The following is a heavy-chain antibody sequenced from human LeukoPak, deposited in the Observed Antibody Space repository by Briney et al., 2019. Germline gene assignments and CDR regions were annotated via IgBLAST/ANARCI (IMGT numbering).Heavy chain of an antibody. CDR3: AKDLGKVIAAAGTSGFDT. J-gene: IGHJ4*01. V-gene: IGHV3-43*01. Sequence: GGSLRLSCAASGFSFDDYTMHWVRQRPGKGLEWVSLINWDGGSTYYADSVKGRFIISRDPSKNSLYLQMHSLRADDTAFYYCAKDLGKVIAAAGTSGFDTWGRGTLVTVSS. CDR1: GFSFDDYT. D-gene: IGHD6-13*01. CDR2: INWDGGST.